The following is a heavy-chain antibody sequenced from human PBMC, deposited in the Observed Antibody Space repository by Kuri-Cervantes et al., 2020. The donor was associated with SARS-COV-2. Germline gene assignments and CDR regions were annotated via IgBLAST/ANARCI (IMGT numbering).Heavy chain of an antibody. CDR1: GFTFSSFP. J-gene: IGHJ6*02. D-gene: IGHD3-16*01. V-gene: IGHV3-64*04. Sequence: GESLKISCSASGFTFSSFPLHWVRQAPGKGLEYVSAVSSNGGSTYYADSVKGRFTISRDNSKKTVYLQMNSLRAEDTAVYFCAKRGTQTLAYGFDAWGQGTTVTVSS. CDR3: AKRGTQTLAYGFDA. CDR2: VSSNGGST.